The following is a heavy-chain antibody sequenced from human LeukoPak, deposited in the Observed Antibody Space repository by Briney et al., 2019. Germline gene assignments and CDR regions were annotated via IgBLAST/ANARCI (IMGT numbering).Heavy chain of an antibody. D-gene: IGHD3-16*01. CDR2: ISAYNGNT. V-gene: IGHV1-18*01. Sequence: AASVKVFCKASGYTFTSYGISWVRQAPGQGLEWMGWISAYNGNTNYAQKLQGRVTMTTDTSTSTAYMELRSLRSDDTAVYYCARDSDGFMITFGGVILAYWGQGTLVTVSS. CDR1: GYTFTSYG. CDR3: ARDSDGFMITFGGVILAY. J-gene: IGHJ4*02.